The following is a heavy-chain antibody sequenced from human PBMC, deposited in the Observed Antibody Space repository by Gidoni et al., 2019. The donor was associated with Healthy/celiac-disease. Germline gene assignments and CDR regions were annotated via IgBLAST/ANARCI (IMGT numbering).Heavy chain of an antibody. Sequence: EVQLVESGGGLVQPGRSLRLSCTASGFTFGDYAMSWVRQAPGKGLEWVGFIRSKAYGGTTEYAASVKGRFTISRDDSKSIAYLQMNSLKTEDTAVYYCTRDPYTYYDILTGYYTIDYWGQGTLVTVSS. V-gene: IGHV3-49*04. CDR3: TRDPYTYYDILTGYYTIDY. J-gene: IGHJ4*02. CDR1: GFTFGDYA. D-gene: IGHD3-9*01. CDR2: IRSKAYGGTT.